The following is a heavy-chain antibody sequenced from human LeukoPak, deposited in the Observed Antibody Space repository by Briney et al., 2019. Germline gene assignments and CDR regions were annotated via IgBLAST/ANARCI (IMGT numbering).Heavy chain of an antibody. CDR2: IHYSGTT. CDR1: GGSISSSTYY. D-gene: IGHD1-26*01. V-gene: IGHV4-39*07. Sequence: SGTLSLTCTVSGGSISSSTYYWVWIRQPPGKGLEWIGSIHYSGTTHYNPSLESRVTISIDTTRNQFSLRLSSVTAADTAVYYCARQNTGSFDYWGQGSLVTVSS. CDR3: ARQNTGSFDY. J-gene: IGHJ4*02.